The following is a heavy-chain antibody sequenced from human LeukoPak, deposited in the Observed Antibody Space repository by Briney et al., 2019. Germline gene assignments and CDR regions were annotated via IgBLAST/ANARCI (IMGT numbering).Heavy chain of an antibody. Sequence: AGGSLRLSCAASGFTFRSYWMTWVRQAPGKGLEWVANIKEDGSEKYYVDSVKGRFTISRDNAKNSLYLQMNSLRAEDTAVYYCARGDSSARYYFDYWGQGTLVTVSS. D-gene: IGHD3-22*01. CDR1: GFTFRSYW. V-gene: IGHV3-7*03. CDR3: ARGDSSARYYFDY. CDR2: IKEDGSEK. J-gene: IGHJ4*02.